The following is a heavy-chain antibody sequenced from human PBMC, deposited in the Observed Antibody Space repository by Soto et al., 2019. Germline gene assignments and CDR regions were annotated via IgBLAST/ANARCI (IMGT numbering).Heavy chain of an antibody. V-gene: IGHV3-33*01. D-gene: IGHD2-21*01. CDR1: GLNCSSYG. Sequence: WGSLTLSCAASGLNCSSYGLHWVCQAPGKGLEWVAVIWYDGSNKYYADSVKGRFTISRDNSKNTLYLQMNSLRAEDTAVYYCARGGRNCGGHCFGCWGQGTRVTVSS. CDR2: IWYDGSNK. J-gene: IGHJ4*02. CDR3: ARGGRNCGGHCFGC.